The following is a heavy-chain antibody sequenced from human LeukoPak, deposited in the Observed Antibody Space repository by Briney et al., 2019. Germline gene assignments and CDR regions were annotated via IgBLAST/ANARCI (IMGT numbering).Heavy chain of an antibody. D-gene: IGHD2-21*02. V-gene: IGHV4-39*01. CDR1: GGSISSSSYY. Sequence: SETLSLTCTVSGGSISSSSYYWGWIRQPPGKGLEWIGSIYYSGSTYYNPSLKSRVTITVDTSKNQFSLKLSSVTAADTTVYYCARSHIVAVTGFAFDIWGQGTLVTVPS. CDR2: IYYSGST. J-gene: IGHJ3*02. CDR3: ARSHIVAVTGFAFDI.